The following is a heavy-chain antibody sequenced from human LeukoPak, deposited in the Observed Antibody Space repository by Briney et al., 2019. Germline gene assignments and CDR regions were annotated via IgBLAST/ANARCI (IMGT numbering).Heavy chain of an antibody. Sequence: SQTLSLTCAISGDSVSSNSAAWNWIRQSPSRGLEWLGRTYYRSKWYNDYAVSAKSRITINPDTSKNQFSLQLNSVTPEDTAVYYCARAMGSSSWYLTWGYYYGMDVWGQGTTVTVSS. J-gene: IGHJ6*02. CDR3: ARAMGSSSWYLTWGYYYGMDV. V-gene: IGHV6-1*01. D-gene: IGHD6-13*01. CDR1: GDSVSSNSAA. CDR2: TYYRSKWYN.